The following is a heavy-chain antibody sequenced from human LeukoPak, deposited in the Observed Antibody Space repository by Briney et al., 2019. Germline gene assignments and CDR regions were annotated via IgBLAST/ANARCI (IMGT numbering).Heavy chain of an antibody. Sequence: GGSLRLSCAASGFTFSSYSMNWVRQAPGKGLEWVSYISSSSSTIYYADSVRGRFTISRDNAKNSLYLQMNSLRAEDTAVYYCARERVAAAGKMDYWGQGTLVTVSS. V-gene: IGHV3-48*01. CDR2: ISSSSSTI. CDR3: ARERVAAAGKMDY. D-gene: IGHD6-13*01. J-gene: IGHJ4*02. CDR1: GFTFSSYS.